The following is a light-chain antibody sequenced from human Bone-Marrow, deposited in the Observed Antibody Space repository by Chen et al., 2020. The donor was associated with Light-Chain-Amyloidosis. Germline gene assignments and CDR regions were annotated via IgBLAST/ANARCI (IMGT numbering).Light chain of an antibody. CDR2: RDT. Sequence: SYELTQPPSVSVSPGQTARITCSGDDLPTKYAYWYQQKPDQAPVLVIHRDTERPSGISERFSGSSSGTPATLTISGVQAEDEADYHCQSADSSGTYEVIFGGGTKLTVL. CDR3: QSADSSGTYEVI. V-gene: IGLV3-25*03. J-gene: IGLJ2*01. CDR1: DLPTKY.